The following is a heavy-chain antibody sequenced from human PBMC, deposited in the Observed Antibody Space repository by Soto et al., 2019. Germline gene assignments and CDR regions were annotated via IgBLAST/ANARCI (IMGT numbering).Heavy chain of an antibody. Sequence: ESGGGVVQPGRSLRLSCAASGFTFSSYGMHWVRQAPGKGLEWVAVISYDGSNKYYADSVKGRFTISRDNSKNTLYLQMNSLRAEDTAVYYCAKDLGTTVTTFDYWGQGTLVTVSS. CDR3: AKDLGTTVTTFDY. V-gene: IGHV3-30*18. CDR2: ISYDGSNK. J-gene: IGHJ4*02. D-gene: IGHD4-17*01. CDR1: GFTFSSYG.